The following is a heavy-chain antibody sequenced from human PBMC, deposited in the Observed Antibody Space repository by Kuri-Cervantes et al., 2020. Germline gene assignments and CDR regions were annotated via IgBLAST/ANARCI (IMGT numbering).Heavy chain of an antibody. CDR1: GFTFSSYS. Sequence: GESLKISCAASGFTFSSYSMNWVRQAPGKGLEWVSSISSSSSYIYYADSVKGRFTISRDSSKNTLYLQMNSLRAEDTAVYYCARELGRGVISPYLDYWGQGTLVTVSS. CDR2: ISSSSSYI. D-gene: IGHD3-10*01. V-gene: IGHV3-21*01. CDR3: ARELGRGVISPYLDY. J-gene: IGHJ4*02.